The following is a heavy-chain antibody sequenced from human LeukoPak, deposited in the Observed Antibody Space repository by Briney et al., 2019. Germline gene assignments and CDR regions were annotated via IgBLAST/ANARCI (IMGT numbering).Heavy chain of an antibody. CDR1: GYTFTGYY. J-gene: IGHJ4*02. V-gene: IGHV1-2*02. Sequence: GASVKVSCEASGYTFTGYYMHWVRQAPGQGLEWMGWINPNSGGTNYAQKFQGRVTMTRDTSIGTAYMELSRLRSDDTAVYYCARGSITMVRGFVDYWGQGTLVTVSS. CDR3: ARGSITMVRGFVDY. CDR2: INPNSGGT. D-gene: IGHD3-10*01.